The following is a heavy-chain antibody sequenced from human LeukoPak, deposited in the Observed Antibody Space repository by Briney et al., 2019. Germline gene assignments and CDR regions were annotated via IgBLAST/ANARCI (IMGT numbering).Heavy chain of an antibody. Sequence: GGSLRLSCTASGFTFSSYEMNWVRQAPGKGLEWVSYISSGTTTIYYADSVKGRFTISRDNAKNSLYLQMNSLRAEDTAVYYCARRYCSSTSCTLDYWGQGTLVTVPS. CDR2: ISSGTTTI. D-gene: IGHD2-2*01. CDR3: ARRYCSSTSCTLDY. V-gene: IGHV3-48*03. CDR1: GFTFSSYE. J-gene: IGHJ4*02.